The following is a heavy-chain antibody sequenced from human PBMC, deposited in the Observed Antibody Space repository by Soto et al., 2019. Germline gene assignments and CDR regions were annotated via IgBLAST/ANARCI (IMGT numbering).Heavy chain of an antibody. CDR3: VRLGVMITFGGVIDAFII. CDR2: LSSSGSTI. J-gene: IGHJ3*02. CDR1: GFTFSDYY. D-gene: IGHD3-16*01. Sequence: QVQLVESGGGLVKPGGSLRLSCAASGFTFSDYYMSWIRQAPGKGLEWVSYLSSSGSTIYYAESMKGRFIISRNHAKNSPYLQMNCLRAEDTAVYYCVRLGVMITFGGVIDAFIIWGQGTMVTVSS. V-gene: IGHV3-11*01.